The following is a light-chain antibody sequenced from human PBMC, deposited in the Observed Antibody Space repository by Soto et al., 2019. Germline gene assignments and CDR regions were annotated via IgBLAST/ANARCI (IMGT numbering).Light chain of an antibody. Sequence: DFQMTQSPSTLSASVGDRVTITFRASQSINSWLAWYQQKPGRAPKLLIYKASTLESGVPSRFSGSGSGTEFTLTISSLQPDDVATYYCQQYNTFARTFGQGTKVEIK. CDR2: KAS. CDR1: QSINSW. CDR3: QQYNTFART. J-gene: IGKJ1*01. V-gene: IGKV1-5*03.